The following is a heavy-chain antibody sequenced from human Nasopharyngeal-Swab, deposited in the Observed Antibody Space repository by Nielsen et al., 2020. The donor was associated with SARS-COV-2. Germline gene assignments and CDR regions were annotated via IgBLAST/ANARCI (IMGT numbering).Heavy chain of an antibody. CDR2: MNKDASDI. CDR1: GFTFSDHW. V-gene: IGHV3-7*01. J-gene: IGHJ4*02. Sequence: GESLKISCVVSGFTFSDHWMNWVRQAPGKGLEWVATMNKDASDISYVDSVKGRFTISRDNAKNSLYLQMNSLRAEDTGLYYCAREGPTYFDNWGQGTLVTVSS. CDR3: AREGPTYFDN.